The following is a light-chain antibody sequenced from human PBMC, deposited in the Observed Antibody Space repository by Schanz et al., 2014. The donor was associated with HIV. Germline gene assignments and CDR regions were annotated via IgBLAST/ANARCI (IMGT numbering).Light chain of an antibody. J-gene: IGLJ2*01. CDR3: SSYTSSSTLE. CDR1: NRDIGAYLT. CDR2: GVT. V-gene: IGLV2-14*01. Sequence: QSALTQPASVSGSPGQSITIPCTGTNRDIGAYLTVSWYQQHPGRAPKLLIYGVTDRPSGVPDRFSGSKSGNTASLTVSGLQAEDEADYYCSSYTSSSTLEFGGGTKLTVL.